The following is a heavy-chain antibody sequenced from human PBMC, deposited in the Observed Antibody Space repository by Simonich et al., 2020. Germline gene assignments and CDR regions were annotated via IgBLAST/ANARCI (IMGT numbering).Heavy chain of an antibody. D-gene: IGHD6-13*01. J-gene: IGHJ3*02. V-gene: IGHV4-39*01. CDR3: ARHAGFAFDI. CDR2: IYYSGAT. Sequence: QLQLQESGPGLVKPSETLSLTCTVSGGSISSSSYYWGWIRLPPGKGLEWIGSIYYSGATYYNPSLKRRVTISLDTSKNQFSLKLSSVTAADTAVYYCARHAGFAFDIWGQGTMVTVSS. CDR1: GGSISSSSYY.